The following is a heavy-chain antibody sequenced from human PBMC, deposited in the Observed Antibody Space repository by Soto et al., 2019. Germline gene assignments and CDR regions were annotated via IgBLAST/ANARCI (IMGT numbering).Heavy chain of an antibody. J-gene: IGHJ5*02. V-gene: IGHV3-23*01. CDR3: AKQDPPHITMLVVVPLWP. D-gene: IGHD3-22*01. CDR1: GFTFSSYA. CDR2: ISGSGGST. Sequence: GGSLRLSCAASGFTFSSYAMSWVRQAPGKGLEWVSAISGSGGSTYYTDSVKGRFTISRDNSKNTLYLQMNSVRAEDTAVYYCAKQDPPHITMLVVVPLWPWGQGTLVTVSS.